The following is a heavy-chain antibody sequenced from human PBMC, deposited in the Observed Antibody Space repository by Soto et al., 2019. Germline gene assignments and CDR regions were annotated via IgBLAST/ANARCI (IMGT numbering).Heavy chain of an antibody. J-gene: IGHJ4*02. D-gene: IGHD1-26*01. CDR3: VKTKWELLGPYFFDS. CDR2: TSYGKSRT. CDR1: GFTLSSYG. V-gene: IGHV3-30*18. Sequence: QVQLVESGGGAVQPGGSLRLSCAASGFTLSSYGMHWVRQAPGKGLEWVALTSYGKSRTYYADSVKGRFNISRDNSKKTLYLQMSSLRTEDTAIYYCVKTKWELLGPYFFDSWGQGTLVTVSS.